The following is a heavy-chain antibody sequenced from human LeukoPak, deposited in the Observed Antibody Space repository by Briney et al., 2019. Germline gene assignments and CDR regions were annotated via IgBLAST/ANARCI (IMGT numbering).Heavy chain of an antibody. CDR3: AKDRYSGYPYDAFDI. V-gene: IGHV3-23*01. CDR2: ISGSGGST. J-gene: IGHJ3*02. CDR1: GFTVSSNY. Sequence: PGGSLRLSCAASGFTVSSNYMSWVRQAPGKGLEWVSAISGSGGSTYYADSVKGRFTISRDNSKNTLYLQMNSLRAEDTAVYYCAKDRYSGYPYDAFDIWGQGTMVTVSS. D-gene: IGHD5-12*01.